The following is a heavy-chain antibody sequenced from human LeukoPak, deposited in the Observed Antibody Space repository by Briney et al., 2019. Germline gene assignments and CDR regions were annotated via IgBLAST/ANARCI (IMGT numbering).Heavy chain of an antibody. D-gene: IGHD2-21*01. CDR3: TREIFDSLYFDS. J-gene: IGHJ4*02. CDR1: GFTFSDAW. CDR2: IKDKGDGETT. Sequence: GGSLRLSCAASGFTFSDAWMSWVRLAPGKGLEWVGRIKDKGDGETTDYAAPVKGRFSISRDDSKNTLYLQMKSLNTEDTAVYYCTREIFDSLYFDSRGQGTLVAVSS. V-gene: IGHV3-15*01.